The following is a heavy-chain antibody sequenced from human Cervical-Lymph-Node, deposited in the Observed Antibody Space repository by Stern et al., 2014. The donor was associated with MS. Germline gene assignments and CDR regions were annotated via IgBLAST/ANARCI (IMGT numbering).Heavy chain of an antibody. V-gene: IGHV3-9*01. CDR1: EFTFGDCA. CDR3: AKDISERHYYFDS. J-gene: IGHJ4*02. Sequence: QLVESGGGPEQPGRSLRLSCAASEFTFGDCAMHWVRQAPGQGLEWVSGISWNSNNIGYADSVRGRFTISRDNAKNSLYLQMNGLRPEDTALYYCAKDISERHYYFDSWGEGTLVTVSS. D-gene: IGHD3-16*02. CDR2: ISWNSNNI.